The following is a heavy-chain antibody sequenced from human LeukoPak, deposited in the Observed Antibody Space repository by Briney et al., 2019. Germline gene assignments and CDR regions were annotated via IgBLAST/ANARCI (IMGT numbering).Heavy chain of an antibody. CDR1: GFTFSSYS. J-gene: IGHJ4*02. Sequence: PGGSLRLSCAASGFTFSSYSMNWVRQAPGKGLEWVSSISSSSSYIYYADSVKGRFTISRDNAKNSLYLQMNSLRAEDTAVYYCAREPEQWLVVYFDYWGQGTLVTVSS. D-gene: IGHD6-19*01. CDR3: AREPEQWLVVYFDY. V-gene: IGHV3-21*01. CDR2: ISSSSSYI.